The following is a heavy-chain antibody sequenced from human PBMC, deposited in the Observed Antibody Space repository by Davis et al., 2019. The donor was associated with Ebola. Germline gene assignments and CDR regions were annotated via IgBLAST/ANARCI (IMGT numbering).Heavy chain of an antibody. CDR1: GGSFSGYY. D-gene: IGHD6-13*01. V-gene: IGHV4-34*01. J-gene: IGHJ4*02. CDR3: ARGALIAAAGTGKDFDY. Sequence: MPGGSLRLSCAVSGGSFSGYYWTWIRQPPGKGLEWIGEINHSGSTIYNSSLKSRVTISVDTSKNQFSLKLSSVTAADTAVYYCARGALIAAAGTGKDFDYWGQGTLVTVSS. CDR2: INHSGST.